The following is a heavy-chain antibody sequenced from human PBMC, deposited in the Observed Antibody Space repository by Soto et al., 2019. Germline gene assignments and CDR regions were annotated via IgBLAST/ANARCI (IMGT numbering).Heavy chain of an antibody. D-gene: IGHD1-26*01. J-gene: IGHJ4*02. CDR2: ISGSGGST. CDR3: ARRGSGSYYDY. V-gene: IGHV3-23*01. CDR1: GFTFSSYA. Sequence: EVQLLESGGGLVQPGGSLRLSCAASGFTFSSYAMRWVRQAPVKGLEWVSAISGSGGSTYYADSVKGRFTISRDNSKNTLYLQMTSLTADDTALYYCARRGSGSYYDYWGQGTLVTVSS.